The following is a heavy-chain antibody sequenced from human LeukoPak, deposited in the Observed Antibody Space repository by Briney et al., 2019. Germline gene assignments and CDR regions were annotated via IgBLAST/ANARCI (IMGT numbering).Heavy chain of an antibody. D-gene: IGHD3-22*01. CDR1: GFTFSSYG. CDR2: IWYDGSNK. V-gene: IGHV3-33*01. Sequence: GRSLRLSCAASGFTFSSYGMHWVRQAPGKGLEWVAVIWYDGSNKYYADSVKGRFTISRDNSKNTLYLQMNSLRAEDTAVYYCAINRGYYDSSGYPRDWGQGTLVTVSS. J-gene: IGHJ4*02. CDR3: AINRGYYDSSGYPRD.